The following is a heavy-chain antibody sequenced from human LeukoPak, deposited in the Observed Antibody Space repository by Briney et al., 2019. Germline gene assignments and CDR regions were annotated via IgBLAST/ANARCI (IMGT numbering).Heavy chain of an antibody. D-gene: IGHD3-3*01. CDR1: VGTLSSYA. J-gene: IGHJ4*02. CDR3: ASPSYYDFWSGYPLDY. Sequence: GASVKVSCKASVGTLSSYAIRWVRQAPGQGLAWMGRIIPILGIANYAQKFQGRVTITADKSTSTAYMELSSLRSEDTAVYYCASPSYYDFWSGYPLDYWGQGTLVTVSS. V-gene: IGHV1-69*10. CDR2: IIPILGIA.